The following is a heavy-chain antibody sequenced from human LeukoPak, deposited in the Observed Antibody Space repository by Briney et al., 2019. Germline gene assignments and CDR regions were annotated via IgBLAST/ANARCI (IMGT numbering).Heavy chain of an antibody. CDR2: IRYDGSNK. Sequence: GGSLRLSWAASGFTFSSYGMHWVRQAPGKGLEGVAFIRYDGSNKYYADSVKGRFTISRDNSKNTLYLQMNSLRAEDTAVYYCAKGKRGYSYGFDPWGQGTLVTVSS. V-gene: IGHV3-30*02. D-gene: IGHD5-18*01. CDR3: AKGKRGYSYGFDP. J-gene: IGHJ5*02. CDR1: GFTFSSYG.